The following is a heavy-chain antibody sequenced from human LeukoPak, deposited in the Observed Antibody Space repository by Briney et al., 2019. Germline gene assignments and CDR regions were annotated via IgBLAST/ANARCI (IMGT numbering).Heavy chain of an antibody. D-gene: IGHD4-23*01. Sequence: ASVKVSCKASGYTFTSYGISWVRQAPGQGLEWMGWIRAYNGNTNYAQKLQGRVTMTTDTSTSTAYMELRSLRSDDTAVYYCARPYGGLTTDAFDTWGQGTMVTVSS. CDR3: ARPYGGLTTDAFDT. V-gene: IGHV1-18*01. CDR2: IRAYNGNT. J-gene: IGHJ3*02. CDR1: GYTFTSYG.